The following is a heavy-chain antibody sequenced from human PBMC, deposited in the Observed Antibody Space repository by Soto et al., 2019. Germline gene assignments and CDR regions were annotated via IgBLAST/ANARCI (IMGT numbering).Heavy chain of an antibody. CDR3: AREGLQYNWNPKPVDY. Sequence: PSMTVSCKSSESTVPTYAIHWVRQAPVQRLEWMGWINAGNGNTKYSQKFQGRVTITRDTSASTAYMELSSLRSEDTAVYYCAREGLQYNWNPKPVDYWGQGTLVTVSS. CDR1: ESTVPTYA. CDR2: INAGNGNT. V-gene: IGHV1-3*01. J-gene: IGHJ4*02. D-gene: IGHD1-20*01.